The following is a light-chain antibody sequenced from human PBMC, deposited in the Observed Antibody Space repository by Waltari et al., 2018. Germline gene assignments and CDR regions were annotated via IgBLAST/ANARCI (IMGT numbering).Light chain of an antibody. Sequence: QSVLTQPPSVSGTPGQRVTISCSGSFSHIGSNSVNWYQQLPGTSPRLLIYNTNQGPSGVPHRFSASKSGTSASLAITGLQSEDEAYYYCAAWDDSLGAVFGGGTKLTVL. CDR1: FSHIGSNS. CDR2: NTN. V-gene: IGLV1-44*01. CDR3: AAWDDSLGAV. J-gene: IGLJ3*02.